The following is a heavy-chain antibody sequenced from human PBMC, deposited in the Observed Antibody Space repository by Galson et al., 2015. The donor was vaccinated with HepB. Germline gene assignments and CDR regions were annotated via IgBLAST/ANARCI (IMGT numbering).Heavy chain of an antibody. Sequence: SLRLSCAASGFTFSSYWMSWVRQAPGKGLEWVANIKQDGSEKYYVDSVKGRFTISRDNAKNSLYLQMNSLRAEDTAVYYCARDEGAHHLGLFDLWGRGTLVTVSS. J-gene: IGHJ2*01. CDR1: GFTFSSYW. CDR3: ARDEGAHHLGLFDL. D-gene: IGHD1-14*01. V-gene: IGHV3-7*03. CDR2: IKQDGSEK.